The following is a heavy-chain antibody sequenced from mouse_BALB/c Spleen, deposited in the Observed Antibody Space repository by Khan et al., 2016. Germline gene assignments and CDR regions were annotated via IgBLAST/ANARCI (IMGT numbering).Heavy chain of an antibody. Sequence: EVQLVESGPGLVKPSQSLSLTCTVTGYSITSDYAWNWIRQFPGNKLEWMGYISYSGSTSYNPSLKSRISITRDTSKNQFFLQLNSVTTEDTATYYCARAPPRWYFDVWGAGTTVTASS. CDR3: ARAPPRWYFDV. CDR1: GYSITSDYA. J-gene: IGHJ1*01. CDR2: ISYSGST. V-gene: IGHV3-2*02.